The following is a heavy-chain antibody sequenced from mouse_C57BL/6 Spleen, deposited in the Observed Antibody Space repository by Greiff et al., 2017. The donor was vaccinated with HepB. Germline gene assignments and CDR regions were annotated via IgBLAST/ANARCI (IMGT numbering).Heavy chain of an antibody. CDR3: ARSGVTTGSFAY. Sequence: VKLVESGAELARPGASVKLSCKASGYTFTSYGISWVKQRTGQGLEWIGEIYPRSGNTYYNEKFKGKATLTADKSSSTAYMELRSLTSEDSAVYFCARSGVTTGSFAYWVQGTLVTVSA. V-gene: IGHV1-81*01. J-gene: IGHJ3*01. D-gene: IGHD2-2*01. CDR1: GYTFTSYG. CDR2: IYPRSGNT.